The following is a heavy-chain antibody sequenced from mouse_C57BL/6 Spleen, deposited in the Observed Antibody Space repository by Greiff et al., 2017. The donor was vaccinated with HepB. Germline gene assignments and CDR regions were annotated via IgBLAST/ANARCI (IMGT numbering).Heavy chain of an antibody. J-gene: IGHJ3*01. D-gene: IGHD2-10*01. CDR2: INPNNGGT. CDR1: GYTFTDYN. Sequence: EVQLQQSGPELVKPGASVKIPCKASGYTFTDYNMDWVKQSHGKSLEWIGDINPNNGGTIYNQKFKGKATLTVDKSSSTAYMELRSLTSEDTAVYYCARGEPYYGNYPAWFAYGGQGTLVTVSA. CDR3: ARGEPYYGNYPAWFAY. V-gene: IGHV1-18*01.